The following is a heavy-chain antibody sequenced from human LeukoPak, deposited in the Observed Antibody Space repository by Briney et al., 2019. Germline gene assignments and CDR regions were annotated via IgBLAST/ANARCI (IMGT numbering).Heavy chain of an antibody. CDR3: ARVSGYDSSGYYY. D-gene: IGHD3-22*01. CDR1: GYTFTDYY. J-gene: IGHJ4*02. Sequence: ASVKVSCKVSGYTFTDYYMHWVQQAPGKGLEWMGLVDPEDGETIYAEKFQGRVTITAGTSTDTAYMELSSLRSEDTAVYYCARVSGYDSSGYYYWGQGTLVTVSS. CDR2: VDPEDGET. V-gene: IGHV1-69-2*01.